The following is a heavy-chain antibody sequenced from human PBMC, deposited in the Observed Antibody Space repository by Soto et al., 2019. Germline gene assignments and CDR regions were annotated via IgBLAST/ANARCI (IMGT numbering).Heavy chain of an antibody. CDR1: GFTFGGSA. Sequence: EVQLVESGGGLVQPGGSLKLSCAASGFTFGGSAMHWVRQASGNGLEWVGHIRSRTNNYATEYAASVNGRFTISRDDSTNTAYLQMNSLKPEDTAVYYCTRRTDFWGLMSYWGQGTLVTVSS. V-gene: IGHV3-73*02. CDR2: IRSRTNNYAT. J-gene: IGHJ4*02. D-gene: IGHD3-3*01. CDR3: TRRTDFWGLMSY.